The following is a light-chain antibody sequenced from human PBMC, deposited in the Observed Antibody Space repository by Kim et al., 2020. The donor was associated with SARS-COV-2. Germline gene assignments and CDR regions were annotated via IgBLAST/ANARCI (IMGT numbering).Light chain of an antibody. Sequence: QAATLTVTRNNNECGNQGAAWLQQHQGHPPKLLFYANNNRPSGISERLSASRSGNTASLTITGLQPEDEADYYCSAWDISLSAWVFGGGTQLTVL. V-gene: IGLV10-54*01. J-gene: IGLJ3*02. CDR2: ANN. CDR1: NNECGNQG. CDR3: SAWDISLSAWV.